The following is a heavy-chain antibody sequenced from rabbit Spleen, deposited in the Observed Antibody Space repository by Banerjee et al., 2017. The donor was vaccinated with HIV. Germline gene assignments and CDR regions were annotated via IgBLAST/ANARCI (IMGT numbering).Heavy chain of an antibody. Sequence: QSLEESGGGLVKPGASLTLTCKASGFSFNSGYDMCWVRQAPGKGLEWVACAYAGSSGSTYSATWAKGRFTISKTSSTTVTLQMTSLTAADTATYFCARNFDLWGPGTLVTVS. CDR2: AYAGSSGST. CDR1: GFSFNSGYD. CDR3: ARNFDL. V-gene: IGHV1S40*01. J-gene: IGHJ4*01.